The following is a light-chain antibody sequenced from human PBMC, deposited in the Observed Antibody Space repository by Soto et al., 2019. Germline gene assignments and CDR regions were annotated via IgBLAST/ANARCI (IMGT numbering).Light chain of an antibody. CDR3: QTWGTGIQV. Sequence: QPVLTQSPSASASLGASVKLTCTLSSGHSSYAIAWHQQRPEKGSRYLMKLNSDGSHSKGDGIPDRFSGSSSGAERYLTISSLQSEDEADYYCQTWGTGIQVFGGGTTVTVL. V-gene: IGLV4-69*01. CDR1: SGHSSYA. J-gene: IGLJ2*01. CDR2: LNSDGSH.